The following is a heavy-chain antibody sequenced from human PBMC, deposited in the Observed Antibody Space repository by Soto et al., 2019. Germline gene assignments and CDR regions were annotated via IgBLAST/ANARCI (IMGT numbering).Heavy chain of an antibody. CDR2: IYPGDSDT. CDR1: GYSFTSYW. V-gene: IGHV5-51*01. CDR3: ARQDCSSTSCYAYYYYGMDV. D-gene: IGHD2-2*01. J-gene: IGHJ6*02. Sequence: GESLKISCKGSGYSFTSYWIGWVRQMPGKGLEWMGIIYPGDSDTRYSPSFQGQVTISADKSISTAYLQWSSLKASDTAMYYCARQDCSSTSCYAYYYYGMDVWGQGTTVTVSS.